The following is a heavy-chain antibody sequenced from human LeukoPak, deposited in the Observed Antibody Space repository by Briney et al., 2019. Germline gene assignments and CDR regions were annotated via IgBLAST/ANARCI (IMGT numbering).Heavy chain of an antibody. CDR1: GGSISSYY. J-gene: IGHJ4*02. CDR3: ARGNYYDSSGYPN. V-gene: IGHV4-59*01. D-gene: IGHD3-22*01. Sequence: RPSETLSLTCTVSGGSISSYYWSWIRQPPGKGLEWIGYIYYSGSTNCNPSLKSRVTISVDTSKNQFSLKLSSVTAADTAAYYCARGNYYDSSGYPNWGQGTLVTVSS. CDR2: IYYSGST.